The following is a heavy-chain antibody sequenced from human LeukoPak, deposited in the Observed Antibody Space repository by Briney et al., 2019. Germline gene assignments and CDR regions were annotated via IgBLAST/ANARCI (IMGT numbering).Heavy chain of an antibody. D-gene: IGHD1-26*01. CDR2: ISSSGSTI. CDR3: ATSREATNRFFDY. J-gene: IGHJ4*02. Sequence: PGGSLRLSCAASGFTFSSYEMNWVRQAPGKGLEWVSYISSSGSTIYYADSVKGRFTISRDNAKNSLYLQMNSLRAEDTAVYYCATSREATNRFFDYWGQGTLVTVSS. CDR1: GFTFSSYE. V-gene: IGHV3-48*03.